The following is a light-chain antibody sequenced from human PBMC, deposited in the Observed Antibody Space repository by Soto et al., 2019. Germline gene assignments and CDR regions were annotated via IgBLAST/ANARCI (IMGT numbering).Light chain of an antibody. J-gene: IGKJ3*01. V-gene: IGKV3-20*01. CDR1: LSITDNY. CDR2: AIS. Sequence: EIVLTQSPATLSLSPGERATLSCRASLSITDNYLAWYQQKGDQVPRLLIYAISSRACGTPDRFSGSGSATDFTITISRVETEDFGVYYCQQHRSTPHTFGPGTRLDI. CDR3: QQHRSTPHT.